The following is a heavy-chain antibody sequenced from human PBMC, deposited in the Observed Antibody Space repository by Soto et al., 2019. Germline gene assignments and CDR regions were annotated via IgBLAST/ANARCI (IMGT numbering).Heavy chain of an antibody. J-gene: IGHJ4*02. CDR3: ARVAGLGSGSRYFEN. V-gene: IGHV1-18*01. CDR1: GFTFSAFG. CDR2: SVAGSGNT. Sequence: QVQLVQSGAEVTKPGASVKVSCKTSGFTFSAFGVTWVRQAPGQGLEWMAWSVAGSGNTVDAQNFQGRVTVTTDTSTNTAYMELRSLTSDDTAVYYCARVAGLGSGSRYFENWGQGTLVTVSS. D-gene: IGHD3-10*01.